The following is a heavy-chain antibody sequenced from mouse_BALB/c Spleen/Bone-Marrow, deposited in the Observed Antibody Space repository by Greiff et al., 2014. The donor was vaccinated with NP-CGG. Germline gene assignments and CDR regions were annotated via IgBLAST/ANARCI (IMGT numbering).Heavy chain of an antibody. CDR2: IRNKANGYTT. J-gene: IGHJ2*01. CDR3: ARDRGLTYFDD. CDR1: GFTFTDYY. D-gene: IGHD2-4*01. Sequence: EVNLVESGGGLVQPGDSLRLSCATSGFTFTDYYMNWVRQTPGKALEWLGFIRNKANGYTTEYSASVKGRFTISRDNSQSILYLQMNALRAEDSATYYCARDRGLTYFDDWGQGTTLTVSS. V-gene: IGHV7-3*02.